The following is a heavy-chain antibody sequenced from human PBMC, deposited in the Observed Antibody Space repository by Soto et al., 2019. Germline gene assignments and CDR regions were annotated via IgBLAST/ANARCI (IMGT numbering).Heavy chain of an antibody. J-gene: IGHJ5*02. CDR2: IYYSGST. V-gene: IGHV4-59*01. CDR3: AREIKRYYGSGSYYKTNWLDP. Sequence: SETLSLTCTVSGGSISSYYWSWIRQPPGKGLEWIGYIYYSGSTNYNPSLKSRVTISVDTSKNQFSLKLSSVTAADTAVYYCAREIKRYYGSGSYYKTNWLDPWGQGTLVTVSS. CDR1: GGSISSYY. D-gene: IGHD3-10*01.